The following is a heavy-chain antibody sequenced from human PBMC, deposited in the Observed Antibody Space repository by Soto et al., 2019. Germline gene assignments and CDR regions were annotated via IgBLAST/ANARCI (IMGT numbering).Heavy chain of an antibody. CDR3: ARDKGERDWSGYPWCYFDY. CDR1: GFTFSSYW. J-gene: IGHJ4*02. Sequence: GGSLRLSCAASGFTFSSYWMSWVRQAPGKGLEWVANIKQDGSEKYYVDSVKGRFTISRDNAKNSLYLQMNSLRAEDTAVYYCARDKGERDWSGYPWCYFDYWGQGTLVTVSS. V-gene: IGHV3-7*05. D-gene: IGHD3-3*01. CDR2: IKQDGSEK.